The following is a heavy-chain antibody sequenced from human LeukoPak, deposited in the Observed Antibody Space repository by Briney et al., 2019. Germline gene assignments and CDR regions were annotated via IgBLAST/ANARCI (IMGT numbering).Heavy chain of an antibody. CDR2: IKQDESEK. CDR1: GFTFSSYW. Sequence: GGSLRLSCTASGFTFSSYWMSWVRQAPGKGLEWVANIKQDESEKFYVDSVKGRFTISRDNAKNSLYLQMNSLRSEDTAVYYCARDDSSGYYYRNWFDPWGQGTLVTVSS. J-gene: IGHJ5*02. D-gene: IGHD3-22*01. CDR3: ARDDSSGYYYRNWFDP. V-gene: IGHV3-7*03.